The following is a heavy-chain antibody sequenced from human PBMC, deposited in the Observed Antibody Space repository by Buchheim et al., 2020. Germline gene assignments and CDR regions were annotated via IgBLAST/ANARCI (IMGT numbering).Heavy chain of an antibody. CDR2: IIPILGIA. CDR3: AREFRYYDSSGYSYYFDY. J-gene: IGHJ4*02. D-gene: IGHD3-22*01. Sequence: QVQLVQSGAEVKKPGSSVKVSCKASGGTFSSYAISWVRQAPGQGLEWMGRIIPILGIANYAQKFQGRVTITADKSTSTAYMELSSLRSEDTAVYYCAREFRYYDSSGYSYYFDYWGQGTL. CDR1: GGTFSSYA. V-gene: IGHV1-69*04.